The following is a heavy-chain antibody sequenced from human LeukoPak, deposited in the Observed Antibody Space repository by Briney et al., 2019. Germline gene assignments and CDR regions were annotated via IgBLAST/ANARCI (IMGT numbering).Heavy chain of an antibody. V-gene: IGHV3-30*03. CDR3: ARVARGDYYYYYMDV. D-gene: IGHD3-10*01. CDR1: GFTFSSYG. Sequence: GGSLRLSCAASGFTFSSYGMHWVRQAPGKGLEWVAVISYDGSNKYYADSVKGRFTISRDNSKNTLYLQMNSLRAEDTALYYCARVARGDYYYYYMDVWGKGTTVTVSS. J-gene: IGHJ6*03. CDR2: ISYDGSNK.